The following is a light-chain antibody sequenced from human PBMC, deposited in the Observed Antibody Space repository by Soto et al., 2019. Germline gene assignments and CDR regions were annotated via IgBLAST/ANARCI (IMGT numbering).Light chain of an antibody. CDR3: SSYAGSNNFV. CDR2: EVS. Sequence: QSVLTQPPSASWSPGQSVTISCTGTSSDVGGYNYVSWYQQHPGKAPKLMIYEVSERPSGVPDRFSGSKSSNTASLTVSGLQAEDEADYYCSSYAGSNNFVLGTGTKVTVL. J-gene: IGLJ1*01. CDR1: SSDVGGYNY. V-gene: IGLV2-8*01.